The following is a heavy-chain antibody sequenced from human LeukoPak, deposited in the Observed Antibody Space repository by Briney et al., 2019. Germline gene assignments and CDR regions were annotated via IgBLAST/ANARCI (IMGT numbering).Heavy chain of an antibody. D-gene: IGHD5-24*01. CDR2: IYYSGST. J-gene: IGHJ4*02. Sequence: PSETLSLTCTVSGGSISSYYWSWIRQPPGKGLEWIGYIYYSGSTNYNPSLKSRVTISVDTSKNQFPLKLSSVTAADTAVYYCARHSRDGYNPWYFDYWGQGTLVTVSS. V-gene: IGHV4-59*08. CDR1: GGSISSYY. CDR3: ARHSRDGYNPWYFDY.